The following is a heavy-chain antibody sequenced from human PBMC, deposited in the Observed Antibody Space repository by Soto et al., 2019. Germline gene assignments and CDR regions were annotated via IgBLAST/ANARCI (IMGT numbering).Heavy chain of an antibody. CDR2: IYPGDSDT. CDR3: SRRGFTYDSSGYDFDY. D-gene: IGHD3-22*01. CDR1: GYSFTSYW. V-gene: IGHV5-51*01. J-gene: IGHJ4*02. Sequence: GESLKISCKGSGYSFTSYWIGWGRQMPGKGLGWMGIIYPGDSDTRYSPSFQGLVTISADKSISTAYLQWSSLKASDTAMYYCSRRGFTYDSSGYDFDYWGQGTLVTVSS.